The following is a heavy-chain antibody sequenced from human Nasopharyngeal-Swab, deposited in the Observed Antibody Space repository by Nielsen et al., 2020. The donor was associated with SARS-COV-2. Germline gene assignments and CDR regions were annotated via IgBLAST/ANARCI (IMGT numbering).Heavy chain of an antibody. Sequence: GGSLRLSCAASGFTFSPHGMHWVRQAPGKGPEWVAVISYDGSNKYYADSVKGRFTISRDNSKNTLYLQMNSLRAEDTAVYYCAKNGGADIAVFPSSLFSSFDIWGQPPMLTVSS. V-gene: IGHV3-30*18. J-gene: IGHJ3*02. CDR3: AKNGGADIAVFPSSLFSSFDI. CDR2: ISYDGSNK. D-gene: IGHD2-2*01. CDR1: GFTFSPHG.